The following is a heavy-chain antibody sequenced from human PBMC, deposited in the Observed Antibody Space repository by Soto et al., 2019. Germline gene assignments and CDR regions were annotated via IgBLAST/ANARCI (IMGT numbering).Heavy chain of an antibody. CDR3: ARASMVRGSVWFDP. V-gene: IGHV4-31*03. CDR1: GGSISSGGYY. D-gene: IGHD3-10*01. J-gene: IGHJ5*02. CDR2: IYYSGST. Sequence: SETLSLTCTVSGGSISSGGYYWSWIRQHPGKGLEWIGYIYYSGSTYYNPSLKSRVTISVDTSKNQFSLKLSSVTAADTAVYYCARASMVRGSVWFDPWGQGTLVTGS.